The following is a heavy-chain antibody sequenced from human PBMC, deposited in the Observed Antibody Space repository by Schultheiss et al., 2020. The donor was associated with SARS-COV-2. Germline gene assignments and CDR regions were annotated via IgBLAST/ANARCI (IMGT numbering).Heavy chain of an antibody. CDR2: ISGSGGST. Sequence: GGSLRLSCAASGFTFTNAWMGWVRQAPGKGLEWVSAISGSGGSTYYADSVKGRFTISRDNSKNTLYLQMNSLRAEDTAVYYCARGPIVVVPANYYYYMDVWGKGTTVTVSS. V-gene: IGHV3-23*01. CDR1: GFTFTNAW. D-gene: IGHD2-2*01. CDR3: ARGPIVVVPANYYYYMDV. J-gene: IGHJ6*03.